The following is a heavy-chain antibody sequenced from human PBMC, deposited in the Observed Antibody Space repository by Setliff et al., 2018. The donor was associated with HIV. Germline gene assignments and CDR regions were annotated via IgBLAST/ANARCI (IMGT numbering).Heavy chain of an antibody. CDR3: ATTGLSGYHTGLNYYYYFSMDV. Sequence: GASVKVSCKAVGYTFTTFYMHWVRQAPGQGLEGMGVINSGGGGTSYAQKFQGRVTMTRDTSTSTVYMELSSLTSEDKAVYYCATTGLSGYHTGLNYYYYFSMDVWGKGTRVTVAS. CDR1: GYTFTTFY. D-gene: IGHD3-3*01. V-gene: IGHV1-46*01. CDR2: INSGGGGT. J-gene: IGHJ6*03.